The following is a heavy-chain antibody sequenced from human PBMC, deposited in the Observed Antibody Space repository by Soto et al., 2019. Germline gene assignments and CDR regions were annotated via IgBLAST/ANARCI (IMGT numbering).Heavy chain of an antibody. D-gene: IGHD1-1*01. CDR2: INRDGSHT. CDR3: ARDTMSFDGNPLFVH. Sequence: PGGSLRLSCAASGFTFSNYWLHWVRQAPGKGLVWVSHINRDGSHTKYADSEKGRFTISRDNAKNTVYLQMNSLRAEDTAVYYCARDTMSFDGNPLFVHWGQETLVTVSS. J-gene: IGHJ4*02. CDR1: GFTFSNYW. V-gene: IGHV3-74*03.